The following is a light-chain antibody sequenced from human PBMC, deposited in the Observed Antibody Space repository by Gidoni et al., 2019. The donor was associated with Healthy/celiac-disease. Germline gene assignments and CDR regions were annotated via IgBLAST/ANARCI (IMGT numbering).Light chain of an antibody. CDR2: DAA. Sequence: AIQLTQSPYSLSASVGDRVTITCRASQGISSALAWYQQKPGKAPKLLIYDAASLESGVPSRFSGSGSGTDFTLTISSLQPEDFATYYCQQFNSYPFTFGPGTKVDIK. J-gene: IGKJ3*01. CDR1: QGISSA. CDR3: QQFNSYPFT. V-gene: IGKV1-13*02.